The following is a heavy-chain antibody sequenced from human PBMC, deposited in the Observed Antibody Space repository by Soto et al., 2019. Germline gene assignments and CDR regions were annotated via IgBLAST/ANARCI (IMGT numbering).Heavy chain of an antibody. D-gene: IGHD3-3*01. CDR2: IYYSGST. Sequence: SETLSLTCTVSGGSISSSSYYWGWIRQPPGKGLEWIGSIYYSGSTYYNPSLKSRVTISVDTSKNQFSLKLSSVTAADTAVYYCARGITIFGVVINSYYYGMDVWGQGTTVTVSS. CDR3: ARGITIFGVVINSYYYGMDV. CDR1: GGSISSSSYY. V-gene: IGHV4-39*01. J-gene: IGHJ6*02.